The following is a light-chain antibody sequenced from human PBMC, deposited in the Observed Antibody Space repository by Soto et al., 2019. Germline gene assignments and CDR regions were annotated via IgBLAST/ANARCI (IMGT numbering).Light chain of an antibody. CDR1: SSDVGGYNF. CDR2: EVS. V-gene: IGLV2-14*01. CDR3: SSYTSSSTLV. Sequence: QSALTQPASVSGSPGQSITISCTGTSSDVGGYNFVSWYQQHPGKAPKLLIYEVSNRPSGVSNRFSGSKSRNTASLTISGLQAEDEADYYCSSYTSSSTLVFGTGTQLTVL. J-gene: IGLJ7*01.